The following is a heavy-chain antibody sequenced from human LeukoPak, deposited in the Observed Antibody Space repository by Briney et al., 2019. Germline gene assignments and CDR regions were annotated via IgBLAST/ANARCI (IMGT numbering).Heavy chain of an antibody. CDR3: ARGQSGWVAFDI. V-gene: IGHV3-21*01. CDR2: ISSSSSYK. CDR1: GFTFSSYS. J-gene: IGHJ3*02. D-gene: IGHD6-19*01. Sequence: PGGSLTLSCPASGFTFSSYSMNWVRQAPGKGLEWVSSISSSSSYKYYADSVQGRFTIARDNAKNTLYLQMNSLRAEDTAVYYCARGQSGWVAFDIWGQGTMVTVSS.